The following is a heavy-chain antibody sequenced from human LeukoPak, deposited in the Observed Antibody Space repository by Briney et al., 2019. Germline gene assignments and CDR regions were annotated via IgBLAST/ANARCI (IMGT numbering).Heavy chain of an antibody. CDR2: MSAYNGNT. D-gene: IGHD3-16*02. V-gene: IGHV1-18*04. CDR1: GYTFTSYG. J-gene: IGHJ4*02. CDR3: ARDRRYDYVWGSYRPGWDY. Sequence: ASVKVSCKASGYTFTSYGISWVRQAPGQGLEWMGLMSAYNGNTNYAQKLQGRVTMTTDTSTSTAYMELRSLRSEDTAVYYCARDRRYDYVWGSYRPGWDYWGQGTLVTVSS.